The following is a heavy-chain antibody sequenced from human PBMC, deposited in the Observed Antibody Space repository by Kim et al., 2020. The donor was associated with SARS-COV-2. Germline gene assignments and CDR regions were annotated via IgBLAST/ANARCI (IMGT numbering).Heavy chain of an antibody. D-gene: IGHD6-13*01. CDR1: GFTFSSYA. CDR2: ISYDGSDK. V-gene: IGHV3-30*04. CDR3: AREGPQQVADY. J-gene: IGHJ4*02. Sequence: GGSLRLSCAASGFTFSSYALHWVRRAPGKGLEWVAVISYDGSDKYYADSVKGRFTISRDNSNNTLHVQMNSLRPEDTAVYHCAREGPQQVADYWGQGTLVTVSS.